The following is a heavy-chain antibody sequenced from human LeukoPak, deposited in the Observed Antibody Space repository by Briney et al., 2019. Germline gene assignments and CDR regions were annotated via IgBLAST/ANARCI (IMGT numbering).Heavy chain of an antibody. CDR2: ISYDGSNK. J-gene: IGHJ3*01. V-gene: IGHV3-30-3*01. CDR3: AKAYSSTWTIDAVDV. Sequence: GGSLRLSCAASGFTFSSYAMHWVRQAPGKGLEWVAVISYDGSNKYYADSVKGRFTISRDNSKNTLYLQMNSLRAEDTAVYYCAKAYSSTWTIDAVDVWGQGTMVTVSS. D-gene: IGHD6-13*01. CDR1: GFTFSSYA.